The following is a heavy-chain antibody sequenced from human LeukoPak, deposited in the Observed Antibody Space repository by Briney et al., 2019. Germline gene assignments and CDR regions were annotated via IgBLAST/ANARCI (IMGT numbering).Heavy chain of an antibody. Sequence: ASVKVSCKVSGISLRELSMHWVRQAPGKGFEWMGGFDPEEGRTIYAQKFQGRVTMTEDTVPDTAYMELSNLRSEDKAVYFCATIGTYFPFWGQGTLVTVSS. CDR3: ATIGTYFPF. CDR2: FDPEEGRT. J-gene: IGHJ4*02. V-gene: IGHV1-24*01. CDR1: GISLRELS. D-gene: IGHD1-26*01.